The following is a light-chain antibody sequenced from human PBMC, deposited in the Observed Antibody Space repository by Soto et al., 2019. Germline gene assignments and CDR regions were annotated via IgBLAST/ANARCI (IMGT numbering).Light chain of an antibody. CDR3: QHSYDTPLT. J-gene: IGKJ4*01. V-gene: IGKV1-39*01. Sequence: DIQLTQSPSFLSASVGDRVTITCRASQGINIFLAWFQQKPGKAPNLLIYAASSLQSGVPSRFSGSGSGTDFTLTISSLQPEDFATYYCQHSYDTPLTFGGGTKVDIK. CDR2: AAS. CDR1: QGINIF.